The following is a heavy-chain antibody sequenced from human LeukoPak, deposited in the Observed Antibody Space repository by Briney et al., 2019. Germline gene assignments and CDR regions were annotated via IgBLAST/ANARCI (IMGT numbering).Heavy chain of an antibody. CDR3: AKDPSLYDSRDNNSDY. Sequence: SETLSLTCTVSGGSISSSSYYWGWIRQPPGKGLEWIGSIYYSGSTYHNPSLKSRVTISVDTSKNQFSLKLSSVTAADTAVYYCAKDPSLYDSRDNNSDYWGQGTLVTVSS. CDR1: GGSISSSSYY. CDR2: IYYSGST. V-gene: IGHV4-39*07. D-gene: IGHD3-22*01. J-gene: IGHJ4*02.